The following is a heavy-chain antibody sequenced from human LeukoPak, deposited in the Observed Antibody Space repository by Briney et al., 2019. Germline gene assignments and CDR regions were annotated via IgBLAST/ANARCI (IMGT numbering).Heavy chain of an antibody. J-gene: IGHJ4*02. CDR3: AVGVSTPSPYYFDY. D-gene: IGHD2-15*01. V-gene: IGHV1-2*02. CDR2: NPNSGGT. Sequence: NPNSGGTNYAQKFQGRVTMTRDTSISTAYMELSRLRSDDTAVYYCAVGVSTPSPYYFDYWGQGTLVTVSS.